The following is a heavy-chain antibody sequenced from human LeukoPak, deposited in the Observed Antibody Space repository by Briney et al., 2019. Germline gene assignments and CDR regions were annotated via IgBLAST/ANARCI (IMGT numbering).Heavy chain of an antibody. Sequence: PGGSLRLSCSASGFTFSSYWMSWVRQAPGKGLEWVANINQDGSVKYHVDSVKGRFTISRDNARNSLYLQMNSLRAEDTAVYYCARVDTAWGQGTLVTVSS. J-gene: IGHJ5*02. CDR1: GFTFSSYW. V-gene: IGHV3-7*03. D-gene: IGHD5-18*01. CDR3: ARVDTA. CDR2: INQDGSVK.